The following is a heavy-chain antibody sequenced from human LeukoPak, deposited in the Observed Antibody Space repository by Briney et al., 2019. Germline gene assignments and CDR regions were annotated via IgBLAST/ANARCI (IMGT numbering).Heavy chain of an antibody. CDR1: GLTFCNYA. V-gene: IGHV4-34*01. CDR2: INHSGST. J-gene: IGHJ3*02. Sequence: LPCAASGLTFCNYAMTWVRQPPGKGLGWIGEINHSGSTNYNPSLKSRVTISVDTSKNQFSLKLSSVTAADTAVYYCARPYGGKGVAIWGQGTMVTVSS. CDR3: ARPYGGKGVAI. D-gene: IGHD4-23*01.